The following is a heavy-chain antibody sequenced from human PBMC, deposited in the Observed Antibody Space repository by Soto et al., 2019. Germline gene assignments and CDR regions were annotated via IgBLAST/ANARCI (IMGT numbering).Heavy chain of an antibody. CDR3: ARPGIAVDGTYGMDV. CDR2: IYPGDSDT. D-gene: IGHD6-19*01. CDR1: GYSFTSYW. Sequence: GESLKISCKGSGYSFTSYWIGWVRQMPGKGLEWMGIIYPGDSDTRYSPSFQGQVTISADKSISTAYLQWSSLKASDTAMYYCARPGIAVDGTYGMDVWGQGTTVTGSS. V-gene: IGHV5-51*01. J-gene: IGHJ6*02.